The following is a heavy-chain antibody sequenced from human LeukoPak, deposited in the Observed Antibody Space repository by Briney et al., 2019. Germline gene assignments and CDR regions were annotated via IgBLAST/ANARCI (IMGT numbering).Heavy chain of an antibody. Sequence: GGSLRLSCAASGFTFSSYWMSWVRQAPGKGLEWVANIKQDGSEKYYVDSVKGRFTISRDNAKNSLYLQMNSLRAEDTAVYYCASDFWSGWGAFDIWGQGTMVTVSS. CDR1: GFTFSSYW. D-gene: IGHD3-3*01. CDR2: IKQDGSEK. CDR3: ASDFWSGWGAFDI. J-gene: IGHJ3*02. V-gene: IGHV3-7*01.